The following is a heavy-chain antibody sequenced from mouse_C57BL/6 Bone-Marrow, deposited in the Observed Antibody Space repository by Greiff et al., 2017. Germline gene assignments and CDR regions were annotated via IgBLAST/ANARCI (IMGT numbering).Heavy chain of an antibody. CDR2: ILPGSGST. CDR1: GYTFTGYW. D-gene: IGHD1-1*01. CDR3: ASEGGYYGSSWPY. Sequence: VQLQQSGAELMKPGASVKLSCKATGYTFTGYWIEWVKQRPGHGLEWIGEILPGSGSTNYNEKFKGKATFTADTYSNTDYMQLSSLTTEDSAIYYWASEGGYYGSSWPYWGQGTLVTVSA. V-gene: IGHV1-9*01. J-gene: IGHJ3*01.